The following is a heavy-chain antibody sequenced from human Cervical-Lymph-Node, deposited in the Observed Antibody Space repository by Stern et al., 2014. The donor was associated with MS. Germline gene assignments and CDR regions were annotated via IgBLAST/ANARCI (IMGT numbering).Heavy chain of an antibody. V-gene: IGHV1-69*01. D-gene: IGHD3-16*01. CDR3: STKGPSVGLDL. J-gene: IGHJ2*01. Sequence: QVQLVQSGAEVKKPGSSVKVSCKASGGTFTSYAFNWVRQAPGQGLEWMGGIIPILDTPNFAQNFQGRLTITADESTSTAYMELSSLESEDTAVSSASTKGPSVGLDL. CDR2: IIPILDTP. CDR1: GGTFTSYA.